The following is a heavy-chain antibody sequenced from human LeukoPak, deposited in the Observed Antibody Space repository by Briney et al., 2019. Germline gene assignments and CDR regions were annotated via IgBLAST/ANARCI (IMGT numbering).Heavy chain of an antibody. D-gene: IGHD5-18*01. V-gene: IGHV3-23*01. CDR3: AKVERRGYSYGGYFGY. J-gene: IGHJ4*02. CDR1: GFTFSSYA. Sequence: GGSLRLSCAASGFTFSSYAMSWVRQAPGKGLEWVSAISGSGGSTYYADSVKGRFTISRDNSKNTLYLQMNSLRAEDTAVYYCAKVERRGYSYGGYFGYWGQGTLVTVSS. CDR2: ISGSGGST.